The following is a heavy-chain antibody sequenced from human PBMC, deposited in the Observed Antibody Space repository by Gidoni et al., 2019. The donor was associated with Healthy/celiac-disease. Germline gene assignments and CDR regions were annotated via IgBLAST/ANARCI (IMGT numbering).Heavy chain of an antibody. D-gene: IGHD3-22*01. CDR1: GGYISSYY. V-gene: IGHV4-4*07. Sequence: QVQLQESGPGLVKPSETLSLTCTVSGGYISSYYWSWIRQPAGKGLEWIGRIYTSGSTNYNPSLKRRVTMSVDTSKNQFSLKLSSVTAADTAVYYCARGYYYDSSGYHVHDAFDIWGQGTMVTVSS. J-gene: IGHJ3*02. CDR2: IYTSGST. CDR3: ARGYYYDSSGYHVHDAFDI.